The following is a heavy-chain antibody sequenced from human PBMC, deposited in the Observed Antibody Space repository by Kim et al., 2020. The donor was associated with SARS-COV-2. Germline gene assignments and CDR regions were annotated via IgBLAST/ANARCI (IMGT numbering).Heavy chain of an antibody. Sequence: GGSLRLSCAASGFTFSSYGMHWVRQAPGKGLEWVAVIWYDGSNKYYADSVKGRFTISRDNSKNTLYLQMNSLRAEDTAVYYCARNGYSGYGGAFDIWGQGTMVTVSS. CDR2: IWYDGSNK. CDR1: GFTFSSYG. CDR3: ARNGYSGYGGAFDI. V-gene: IGHV3-33*01. J-gene: IGHJ3*02. D-gene: IGHD5-12*01.